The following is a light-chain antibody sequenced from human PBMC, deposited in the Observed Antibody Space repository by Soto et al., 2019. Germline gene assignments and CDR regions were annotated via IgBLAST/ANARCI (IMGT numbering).Light chain of an antibody. CDR1: QSVSRN. CDR3: QQYGSSPWT. J-gene: IGKJ1*01. CDR2: GAA. Sequence: EIRMTQSPDTLSVSAGERATLSCRSSQSVSRNLAWYQQKPGQPPRLLIYGAATRATGIPARFSGSGSGTEFTLTISRLEPEDFAVYFCQQYGSSPWTFGQGTKVDI. V-gene: IGKV3D-15*02.